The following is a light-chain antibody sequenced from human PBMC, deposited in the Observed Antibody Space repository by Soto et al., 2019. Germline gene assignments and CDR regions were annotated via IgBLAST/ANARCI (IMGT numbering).Light chain of an antibody. J-gene: IGKJ5*01. CDR2: GAS. Sequence: EIVLTQSPGTLSLSPGERATLSCRASQSVSSSYLAWYQQKPGQAPRLLIYGASSRATGIPDRFSGSGSGTDFTLTISRLEPEDFAVYYCQKYGSSYFGQGTRLEIK. CDR3: QKYGSSY. CDR1: QSVSSSY. V-gene: IGKV3-20*01.